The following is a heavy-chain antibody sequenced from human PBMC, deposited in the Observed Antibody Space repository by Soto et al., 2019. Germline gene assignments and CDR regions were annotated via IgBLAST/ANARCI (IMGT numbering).Heavy chain of an antibody. Sequence: PGGSLRLSCAASGFTVSSNYMSWVRQAPGKGLEWVSVIYSGGSTYYADSVKGRFTISRDNSKNTLYLQMNSLRAEDTAVYYCARGGWSGYFFNYFDYWGQGTLVTVSS. J-gene: IGHJ4*02. CDR1: GFTVSSNY. CDR3: ARGGWSGYFFNYFDY. D-gene: IGHD3-3*01. CDR2: IYSGGST. V-gene: IGHV3-53*01.